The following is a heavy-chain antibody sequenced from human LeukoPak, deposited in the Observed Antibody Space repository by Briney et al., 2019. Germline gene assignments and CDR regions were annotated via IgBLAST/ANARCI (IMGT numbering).Heavy chain of an antibody. CDR3: ARHAPTGNADYLHNLDR. CDR1: GDSISTSGYY. D-gene: IGHD3-9*01. J-gene: IGHJ4*02. CDR2: FSHNVGT. Sequence: PSEPLSLICSVSGDSISTSGYYWGWIRQSPGTGLEWIGSFSHNVGTYYNSPLRSRVTISVDPSKSQFSLQINSVTAADTAVYYCARHAPTGNADYLHNLDRWGQGTLVTVSS. V-gene: IGHV4-39*01.